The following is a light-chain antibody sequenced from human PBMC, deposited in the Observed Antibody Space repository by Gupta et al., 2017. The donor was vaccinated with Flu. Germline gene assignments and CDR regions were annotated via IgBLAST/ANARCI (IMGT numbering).Light chain of an antibody. J-gene: IGKJ4*01. CDR1: ESIGTY. CDR3: QLRSVCRII. CDR2: HAS. V-gene: IGKV3-11*02. Sequence: EIVLTQSPVTLSLSPGETATLSCRASESIGTYSSWLQQKPGQAPRLLISHASERATGLPARFSGSRSRRDFTLTISSREAEDLAISYTQLRSVCRIIFGRGTRVK.